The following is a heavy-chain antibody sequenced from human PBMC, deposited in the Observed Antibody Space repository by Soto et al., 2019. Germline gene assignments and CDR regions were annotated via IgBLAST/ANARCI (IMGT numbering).Heavy chain of an antibody. V-gene: IGHV1-69*02. CDR2: IIPILGIA. Sequence: QVQLVQSGAEVKKPGSSVKVSCKASGGTFSSYTISWVRQAPGQGLEWMGRIIPILGIANYAQKFQGRVTITADKSPSTAYMELSSLRSEDTAVYYCARGGREYYYYYMDVWGKGTTVTVSS. D-gene: IGHD1-26*01. CDR1: GGTFSSYT. J-gene: IGHJ6*03. CDR3: ARGGREYYYYYMDV.